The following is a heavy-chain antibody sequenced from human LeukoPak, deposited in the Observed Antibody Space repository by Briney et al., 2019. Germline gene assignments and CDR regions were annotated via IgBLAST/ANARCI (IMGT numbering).Heavy chain of an antibody. CDR1: GFTFSSYA. Sequence: GGSLRLSCAASGFTFSSYAMSWVRLAPGKGLEWVSAISGSGGSTYYADSVKGRFTISRDNSKNTLYLQTNSLRAEDTAVYYCAKDIPPTRIPLLPDYWGQGTLVTVSS. J-gene: IGHJ4*02. D-gene: IGHD2-21*01. CDR2: ISGSGGST. CDR3: AKDIPPTRIPLLPDY. V-gene: IGHV3-23*01.